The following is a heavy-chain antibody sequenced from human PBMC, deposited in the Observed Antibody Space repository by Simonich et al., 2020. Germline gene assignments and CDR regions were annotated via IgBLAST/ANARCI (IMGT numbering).Heavy chain of an antibody. CDR3: ARDVPLGYCSGGSCYSGAFDI. D-gene: IGHD2-15*01. J-gene: IGHJ3*02. CDR2: ISYDGSNK. V-gene: IGHV3-30*07. Sequence: VQLVESGGGLVQPGGSPRLSCAASGFTFSSYAMHWVRQAPGKGLEWVAVISYDGSNKYYADSVKGRFTISRDNSKNTLYLQMNSLRAEDTAVYYCARDVPLGYCSGGSCYSGAFDIWGQGTMVTVSS. CDR1: GFTFSSYA.